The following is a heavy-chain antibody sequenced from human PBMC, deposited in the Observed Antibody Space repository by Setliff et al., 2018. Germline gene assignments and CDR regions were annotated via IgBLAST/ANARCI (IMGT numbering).Heavy chain of an antibody. CDR1: GGFTSSFY. Sequence: SETLSLTCTISGGFTSSFYWSWIRQAPGKGLEWIGYVDHSGSTNFSPSLKSRGTISVDTSKTQVSLTLTSVTAADTAVYYCARTTGSTHNWLDPWGPGTLVTVSS. J-gene: IGHJ5*02. D-gene: IGHD1-1*01. CDR3: ARTTGSTHNWLDP. CDR2: VDHSGST. V-gene: IGHV4-59*01.